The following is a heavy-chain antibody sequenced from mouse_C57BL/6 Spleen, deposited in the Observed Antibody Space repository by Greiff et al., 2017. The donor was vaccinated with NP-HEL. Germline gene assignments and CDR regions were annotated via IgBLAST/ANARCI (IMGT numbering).Heavy chain of an antibody. V-gene: IGHV1-80*01. CDR3: ASQFITTGGGFAY. J-gene: IGHJ3*01. Sequence: QVQLQQSGAELVKPGASVKISCKASGYAFSSYWMNWVKQRPGKGLEWIGQIYPGDGDTNYNGKFKGKATLTADKSSSTAYMQLSSLTSEDSAVYFCASQFITTGGGFAYWGQGTLVTVSA. CDR2: IYPGDGDT. D-gene: IGHD1-1*01. CDR1: GYAFSSYW.